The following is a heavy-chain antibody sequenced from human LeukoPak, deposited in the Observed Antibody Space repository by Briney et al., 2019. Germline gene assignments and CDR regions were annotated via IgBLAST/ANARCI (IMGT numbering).Heavy chain of an antibody. D-gene: IGHD4-17*01. Sequence: PGGSLRLSCAASGFTFSSYAMSWVRQPPGKGLEWVSAITGSGSTTYYAESVRDRFTISRDNSKNTLYLQMNSLRAEDTAVYFCAKAWYGAYIDDYWGQGTLVTVSS. CDR3: AKAWYGAYIDDY. V-gene: IGHV3-23*01. CDR2: ITGSGSTT. J-gene: IGHJ4*02. CDR1: GFTFSSYA.